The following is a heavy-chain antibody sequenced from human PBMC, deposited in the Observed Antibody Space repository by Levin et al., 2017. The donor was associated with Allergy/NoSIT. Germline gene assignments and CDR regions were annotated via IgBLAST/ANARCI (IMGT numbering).Heavy chain of an antibody. Sequence: ASVKVSCKASGYTFKNYGISWVRQAPGQGLEWMGWISTHNGNTNYAQSFQGRVTMTTDTSTSTADLELRSLISDDTAVYYCARFVVTPVSYYYMDVWGKGTTVTVSS. CDR3: ARFVVTPVSYYYMDV. CDR1: GYTFKNYG. D-gene: IGHD2-2*01. V-gene: IGHV1-18*01. CDR2: ISTHNGNT. J-gene: IGHJ6*03.